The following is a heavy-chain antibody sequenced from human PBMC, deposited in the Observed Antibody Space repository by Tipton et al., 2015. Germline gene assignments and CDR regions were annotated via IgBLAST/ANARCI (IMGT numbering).Heavy chain of an antibody. CDR2: MNPNGPVT. Sequence: LVQSGASVKVSCKASGYTFSNYGYIWVRQATGQGLEWMGWMNPNGPVTGYAQKFQGRVTMTRNILTNTAYMELSSLRSEDTAVYYCARDLRDISTGYPTFDYWGQGTLVSVSS. J-gene: IGHJ4*02. CDR1: GYTFSNYG. CDR3: ARDLRDISTGYPTFDY. V-gene: IGHV1-8*02. D-gene: IGHD3-9*01.